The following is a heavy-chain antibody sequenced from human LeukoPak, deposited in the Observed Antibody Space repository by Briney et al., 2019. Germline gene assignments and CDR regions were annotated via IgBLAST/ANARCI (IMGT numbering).Heavy chain of an antibody. CDR1: GFPFSRYW. J-gene: IGHJ4*02. CDR3: ASRPYGDSPLPLDY. Sequence: GGSLRLSCAASGFPFSRYWMTWVRQAPGKGLEWVATIRQDGSEKYYVDSVRGRFTISRDNARNSLSLQMNSLRVEDTAVYPCASRPYGDSPLPLDYWGQGTLVTVSS. V-gene: IGHV3-7*01. D-gene: IGHD4-17*01. CDR2: IRQDGSEK.